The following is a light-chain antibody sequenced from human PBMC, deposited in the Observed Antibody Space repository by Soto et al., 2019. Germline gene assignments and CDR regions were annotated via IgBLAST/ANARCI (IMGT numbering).Light chain of an antibody. CDR1: SSNIGSHS. V-gene: IGLV1-51*02. CDR3: GTWDNSLSGGV. Sequence: QAVVTQPPSVSAAPGQQVTISCSGSSSNIGSHSVSWYQQLPGTAPKLLIYENNKRPSGIPDRFSGSKSGTSATLGITGLQTGDEADYYCGTWDNSLSGGVFGGGTKVTVL. J-gene: IGLJ3*02. CDR2: ENN.